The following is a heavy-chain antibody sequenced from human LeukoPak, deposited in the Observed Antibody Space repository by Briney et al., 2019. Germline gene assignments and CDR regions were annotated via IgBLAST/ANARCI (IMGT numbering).Heavy chain of an antibody. J-gene: IGHJ4*02. V-gene: IGHV4-34*01. CDR2: IKHSGRT. D-gene: IGHD5-24*01. CDR1: SGSFSGYY. Sequence: SETLSLTCAVYSGSFSGYYWTWIRQPPGEGLEWIGEIKHSGRTTYTPSLKSRVSISVDTSKNQFSLKLSSVTAADTAVYYCARVTRSEGRDGYNQRFDYWGQGTLVTVSS. CDR3: ARVTRSEGRDGYNQRFDY.